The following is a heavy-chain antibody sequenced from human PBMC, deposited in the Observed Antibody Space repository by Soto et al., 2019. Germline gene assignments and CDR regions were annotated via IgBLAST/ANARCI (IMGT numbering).Heavy chain of an antibody. CDR2: INAGNGNT. CDR1: GYIFTNYA. Sequence: QVQFVQSGAEVKKPGASVKVSCKASGYIFTNYAIHWVRQAPGQSLEWMGWINAGNGNTKYSQNFQGRVNISTDTSATTAHLELSSLRCEGKGVYYWARRVEARATSPRYLYFAFWGRGTPGTVSS. CDR3: ARRVEARATSPRYLYFAF. V-gene: IGHV1-3*01. J-gene: IGHJ2*01. D-gene: IGHD5-12*01.